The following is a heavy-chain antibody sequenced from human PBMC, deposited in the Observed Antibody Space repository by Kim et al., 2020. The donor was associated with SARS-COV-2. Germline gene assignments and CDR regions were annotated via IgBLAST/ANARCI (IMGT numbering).Heavy chain of an antibody. Sequence: ASVKVSCKASGYTFTSYYMHWVRQAPGQGLEWMGIINPSGGSTSYAQKFQGRVTMTRDTSTSTVYMELSSLRSEDTAVYYCARDSRSVEYYNGSGSYYKRYYYYDGMDVWGQGTTVTVSS. CDR3: ARDSRSVEYYNGSGSYYKRYYYYDGMDV. CDR2: INPSGGST. D-gene: IGHD3-10*01. J-gene: IGHJ6*02. CDR1: GYTFTSYY. V-gene: IGHV1-46*01.